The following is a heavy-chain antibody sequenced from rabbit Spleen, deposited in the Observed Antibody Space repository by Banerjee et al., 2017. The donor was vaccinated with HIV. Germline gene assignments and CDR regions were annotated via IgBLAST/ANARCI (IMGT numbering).Heavy chain of an antibody. CDR2: IDAGSSAFT. CDR3: ARDTASSFSSYGMDL. V-gene: IGHV1S40*01. Sequence: QSLEESGGDLVKPGASLTLTCTASGFSFSSSDYMCWVRQAPGKGLEWIACIDAGSSAFTYYATWAQGRFTISKTSSTTVTLQMTSLTAADTATYFCARDTASSFSSYGMDLWGQGTLVTVS. CDR1: GFSFSSSDY. J-gene: IGHJ6*01. D-gene: IGHD8-1*01.